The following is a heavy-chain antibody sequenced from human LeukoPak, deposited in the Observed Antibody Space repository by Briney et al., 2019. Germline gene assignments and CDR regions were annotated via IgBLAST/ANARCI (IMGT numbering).Heavy chain of an antibody. J-gene: IGHJ6*03. V-gene: IGHV4-4*02. CDR1: GGSISSSNW. CDR2: IYHSGST. Sequence: SETLSLTCAVSGGSISSSNWWSWVRQPPGKGLEWIGEIYHSGSTNYNPSLKSRVTISVDKSKNQFSLKLSSVTAADTAVYYCARVVPAATPYYYYYYYMDVWGKGTTVTVSS. D-gene: IGHD2-2*01. CDR3: ARVVPAATPYYYYYYYMDV.